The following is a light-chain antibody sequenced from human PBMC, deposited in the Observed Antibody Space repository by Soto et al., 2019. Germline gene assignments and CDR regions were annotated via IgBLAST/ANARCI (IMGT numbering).Light chain of an antibody. V-gene: IGLV2-14*01. CDR2: EVR. CDR1: SSDVGGYHY. Sequence: QSVLTQPASVSGSPGQSITISCTGTSSDVGGYHYVSWYRQHPGRAPKLIIYEVRNRPSGVSHRFSGSKSGNTASLTISGLLAEDEAEYYCTSYTSSGTLVFGGGTKLTVL. J-gene: IGLJ3*02. CDR3: TSYTSSGTLV.